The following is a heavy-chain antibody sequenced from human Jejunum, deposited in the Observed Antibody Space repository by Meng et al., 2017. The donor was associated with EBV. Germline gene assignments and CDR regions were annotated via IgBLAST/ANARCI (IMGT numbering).Heavy chain of an antibody. D-gene: IGHD7-27*01. CDR3: ARDRPETGTFDY. V-gene: IGHV4-59*01. CDR2: IYNAGGT. J-gene: IGHJ4*01. Sequence: QVQLRESGPGLVKPSXXLSLTCTVSGGSISNYHWSWIRQPPGKGLEWIGYIYNAGGTIYNPSLNSRVTISVDTSKNHFSLNLSSVTAADTAVYYCARDRPETGTFDYRGHGTLVTVSS. CDR1: GGSISNYH.